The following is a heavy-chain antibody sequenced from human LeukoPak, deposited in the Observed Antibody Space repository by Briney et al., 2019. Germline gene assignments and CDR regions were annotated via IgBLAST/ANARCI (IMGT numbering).Heavy chain of an antibody. J-gene: IGHJ4*02. CDR2: IYYSGST. D-gene: IGHD2-21*02. CDR3: ARDSRAYCGGDCSLDYFDY. V-gene: IGHV4-30-4*01. Sequence: SETLSLTCTVSGGSISSGDYYWSWIRQPPGKGLEWIGYIYYSGSTYYNPSLKSRVTISVDTSKNQFSLKLSSVTAADTAVYYCARDSRAYCGGDCSLDYFDYWGQGTLVTVSS. CDR1: GGSISSGDYY.